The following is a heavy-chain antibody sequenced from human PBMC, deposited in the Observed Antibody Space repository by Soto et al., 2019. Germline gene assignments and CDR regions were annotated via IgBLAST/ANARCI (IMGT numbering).Heavy chain of an antibody. Sequence: SETLSLTCTVSGGSINTYYWGWIRQPPGKGLEWIGYIYSTGSTNYNPSLKSRVTISVDTSKNQFSLKVSSVTAADTAVYYCARCRSFNWFLDFWGQGTLVT. CDR1: GGSINTYY. CDR3: ARCRSFNWFLDF. V-gene: IGHV4-59*01. J-gene: IGHJ4*02. D-gene: IGHD3-9*01. CDR2: IYSTGST.